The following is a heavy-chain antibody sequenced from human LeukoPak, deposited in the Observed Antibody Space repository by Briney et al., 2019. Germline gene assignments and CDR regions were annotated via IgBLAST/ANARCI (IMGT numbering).Heavy chain of an antibody. Sequence: GGSLRLSCAASGFTFSNYWMSWVRQAPGKGLEWVASIKQDGSEKEFVDSVKGRFSISRDNAKNSLYLQMNNLRAEDTAVYYCAKAHHGDYFFYFDYWGQGTLVTVSS. CDR2: IKQDGSEK. V-gene: IGHV3-7*03. J-gene: IGHJ4*02. CDR3: AKAHHGDYFFYFDY. D-gene: IGHD4-17*01. CDR1: GFTFSNYW.